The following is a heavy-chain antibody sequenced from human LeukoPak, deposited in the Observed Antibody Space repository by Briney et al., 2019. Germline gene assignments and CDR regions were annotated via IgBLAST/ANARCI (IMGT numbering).Heavy chain of an antibody. CDR3: AKDDGVVWDSSGYYFPFDY. V-gene: IGHV3-23*01. Sequence: GGSLRLSCAASGFTFSSYAMSWVRQAPGKGLEWVSAISGSGGSTKYADSVKGRFTISRDRSKNTLYLQMNSLRAEDTAVYYCAKDDGVVWDSSGYYFPFDYWGQGTLVTVSS. CDR1: GFTFSSYA. D-gene: IGHD3-22*01. CDR2: ISGSGGST. J-gene: IGHJ4*02.